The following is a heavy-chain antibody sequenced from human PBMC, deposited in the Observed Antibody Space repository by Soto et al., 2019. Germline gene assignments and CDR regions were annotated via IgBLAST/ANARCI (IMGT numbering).Heavy chain of an antibody. D-gene: IGHD3-10*01. CDR3: ARGRAPYYGDY. V-gene: IGHV3-64*02. CDR2: TSGDGRIM. Sequence: GGSLRLSCAASGFTFSSYPMHWVRQAPGKGLEHVSSTSGDGRIMYYLDSVKGRFTISRDNSKNTLYLQMGSLRTEDMAVYYCARGRAPYYGDYWGKGALVTVS. CDR1: GFTFSSYP. J-gene: IGHJ4*02.